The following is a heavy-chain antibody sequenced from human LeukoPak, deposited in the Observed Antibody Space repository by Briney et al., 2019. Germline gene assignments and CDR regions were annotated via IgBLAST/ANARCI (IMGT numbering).Heavy chain of an antibody. J-gene: IGHJ4*02. D-gene: IGHD2-15*01. CDR3: ASSPYCSGGSCYYDWGYYFDY. CDR1: GYTFTSYY. Sequence: GASVKVSCKASGYTFTSYYMHWVRQAPGQGLEWMGIINPSGGSTSYAQKFQGRVTMTRDMSTSTVYMELSSLRSEDTAVYYCASSPYCSGGSCYYDWGYYFDYWGQGTLVTVSS. CDR2: INPSGGST. V-gene: IGHV1-46*01.